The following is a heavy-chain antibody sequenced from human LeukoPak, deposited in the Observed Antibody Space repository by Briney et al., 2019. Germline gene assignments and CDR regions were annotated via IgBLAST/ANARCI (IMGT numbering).Heavy chain of an antibody. CDR3: ARVFSSGLESSGSLDY. D-gene: IGHD6-19*01. V-gene: IGHV1-2*02. CDR1: GYTFTGYY. CDR2: INPNSGGT. J-gene: IGHJ4*02. Sequence: GASVKVSCKASGYTFTGYYMHWVRQAPGQGLEWMGWINPNSGGTNYAQKFQGRVTMTRDTSISTAYMELSRLRSDDTAVYYCARVFSSGLESSGSLDYWDQGTLVTVSS.